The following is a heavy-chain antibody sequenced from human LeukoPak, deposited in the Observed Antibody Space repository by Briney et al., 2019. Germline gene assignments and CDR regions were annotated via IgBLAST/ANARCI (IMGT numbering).Heavy chain of an antibody. CDR1: GYTFPSYF. CDR2: IIPIFGTA. Sequence: RASVKVSCKASGYTFPSYFMHWVRQAPGQGLEWMGGIIPIFGTANYAQKFQGRVTITADESTSTAYMELSSLRSEDTAVYYCAGASRRRTVTSHYWGQGTLVTVSS. V-gene: IGHV1-69*13. D-gene: IGHD4-11*01. CDR3: AGASRRRTVTSHY. J-gene: IGHJ4*02.